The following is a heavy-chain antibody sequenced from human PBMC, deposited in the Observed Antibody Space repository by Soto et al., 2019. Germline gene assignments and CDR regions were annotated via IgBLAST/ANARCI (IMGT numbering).Heavy chain of an antibody. CDR3: ADLGYCSSTSCYGPFDY. D-gene: IGHD2-2*01. V-gene: IGHV1-69*02. CDR1: GGTFSSYT. Sequence: ASVKVSCKASGGTFSSYTISCVRQAPGQRHEWMGRIIPILGIANYAQKLQGRVTITADKSTSTAYMELSSLRSEDTAVYYCADLGYCSSTSCYGPFDYWGQGTLVTVSS. CDR2: IIPILGIA. J-gene: IGHJ4*02.